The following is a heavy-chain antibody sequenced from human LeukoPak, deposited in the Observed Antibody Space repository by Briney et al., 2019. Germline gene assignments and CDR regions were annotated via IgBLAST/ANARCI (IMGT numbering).Heavy chain of an antibody. CDR2: IYYSGST. V-gene: IGHV4-39*07. Sequence: SETLSLTCTVSGGSISGSSYYWGWIRQPPGKGLEWIGSIYYSGSTYYNPSLKSRVTISVDTSKNQFSLKLSSVTAADTAVYYCAREGDYYYDSSGYYYPGYYFDYWGQGTLVTVSS. J-gene: IGHJ4*02. D-gene: IGHD3-22*01. CDR1: GGSISGSSYY. CDR3: AREGDYYYDSSGYYYPGYYFDY.